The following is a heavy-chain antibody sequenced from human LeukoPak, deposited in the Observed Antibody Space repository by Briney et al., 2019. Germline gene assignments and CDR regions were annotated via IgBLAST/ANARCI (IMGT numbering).Heavy chain of an antibody. D-gene: IGHD6-19*01. CDR2: IYYSGST. J-gene: IGHJ4*02. Sequence: PSETLSLTCTVSGGSISSSSYYWGWIRQPPGKGLEWIGSIYYSGSTYYNPSLKSLVTISVDTSKNQFSLKLSSVTAADTAVYYCARSSGALYSSGWYADYWGQGTLVTVSS. CDR1: GGSISSSSYY. CDR3: ARSSGALYSSGWYADY. V-gene: IGHV4-39*01.